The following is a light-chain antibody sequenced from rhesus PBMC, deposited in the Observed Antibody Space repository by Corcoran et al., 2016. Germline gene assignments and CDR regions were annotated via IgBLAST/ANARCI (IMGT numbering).Light chain of an antibody. J-gene: IGKJ4*01. V-gene: IGKV3-24*04. CDR1: QSVGRS. CDR3: LQYSSSPLT. CDR2: GAS. Sequence: EIVMTQSPATLSLSPGERATLSCRASQSVGRSLAWYQQKPGQAPRLLIYGASSRATGIPDRFSGSGSGTDFTLTISSLQPEDFATYYCLQYSSSPLTFGGGTKVEIK.